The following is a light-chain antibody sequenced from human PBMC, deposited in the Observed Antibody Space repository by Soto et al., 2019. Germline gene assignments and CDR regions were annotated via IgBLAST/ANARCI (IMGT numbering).Light chain of an antibody. CDR2: GAS. J-gene: IGKJ4*01. V-gene: IGKV3-20*01. Sequence: EIVLTQSPGTLSLSPGERATLSCRASQGVSRNYLAWYQQKLGQPPRLLIYGASSRAAGIPDRFSGSGSGTDFTLTITRLETEDFAVYHCQQYSNSPLTFGGGTKVDIK. CDR3: QQYSNSPLT. CDR1: QGVSRNY.